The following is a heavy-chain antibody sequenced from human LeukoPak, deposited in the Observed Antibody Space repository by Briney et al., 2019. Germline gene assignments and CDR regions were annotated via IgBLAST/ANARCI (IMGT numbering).Heavy chain of an antibody. D-gene: IGHD5-24*01. J-gene: IGHJ3*02. V-gene: IGHV3-66*01. CDR1: GFTFSTFA. Sequence: GGSLRLSCAASGFTFSTFAMIWVRQAPGKGLEWVSVIYSGGSTYYADSVKGRFTISRDNSKNTLYLQMNSLRAEDTAVYYCARDQGYNPDDAFDIWGQGTMVTVSS. CDR2: IYSGGST. CDR3: ARDQGYNPDDAFDI.